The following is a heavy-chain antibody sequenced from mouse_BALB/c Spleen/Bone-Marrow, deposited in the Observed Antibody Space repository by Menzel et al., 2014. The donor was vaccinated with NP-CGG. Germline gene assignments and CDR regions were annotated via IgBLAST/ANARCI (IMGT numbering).Heavy chain of an antibody. CDR2: INSNGDNT. CDR3: ARRGISTSEGVGAMDY. D-gene: IGHD1-1*01. CDR1: GFTFXSYY. J-gene: IGHJ4*01. V-gene: IGHV5-6-2*01. Sequence: EVQRVESGGGLVKLGGSLKLSCAASGFTFXSYYMSWVRQTPEKRLELVAAINSNGDNTYYPDTVKGRFTISRDNAKNTLYLQMSSLKSEDTALYYCARRGISTSEGVGAMDYWGQGTSVTVSS.